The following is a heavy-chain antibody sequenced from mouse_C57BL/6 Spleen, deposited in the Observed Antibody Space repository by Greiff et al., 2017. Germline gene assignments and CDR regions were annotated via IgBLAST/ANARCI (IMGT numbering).Heavy chain of an antibody. CDR1: GYTFTSYW. D-gene: IGHD2-3*01. CDR3: ARNDGYYPNQAWFAY. J-gene: IGHJ3*01. CDR2: IDPSDSYT. V-gene: IGHV1-50*01. Sequence: QVQLQQPGAELVKPGASVKLSCKASGYTFTSYWMQWVKQRPGQGLEWIGEIDPSDSYTNYNQKFKGKATLTVDTSSSTAYMQLSSLTSEDSAVYYCARNDGYYPNQAWFAYWGQGTLVTVSA.